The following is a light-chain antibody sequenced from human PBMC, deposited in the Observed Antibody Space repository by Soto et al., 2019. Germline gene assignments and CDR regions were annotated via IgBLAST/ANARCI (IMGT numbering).Light chain of an antibody. J-gene: IGKJ1*01. V-gene: IGKV1-8*01. Sequence: AIRMTQSPSSLSASTGDRVTITCRASQGISSYLAWYQQKPGKAPKLLIYAASTLQSGVPSRFSGSGSGTDFTLTISCLQSEDFATYYCQQHYSYPRTFGQGTK. CDR1: QGISSY. CDR3: QQHYSYPRT. CDR2: AAS.